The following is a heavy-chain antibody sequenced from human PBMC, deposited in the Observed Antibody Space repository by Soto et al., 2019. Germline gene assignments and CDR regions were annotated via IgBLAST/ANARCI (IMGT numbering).Heavy chain of an antibody. V-gene: IGHV3-23*01. CDR2: IRSNNDES. D-gene: IGHD1-1*01. CDR3: ARDWKTGADGIDF. J-gene: IGHJ4*02. Sequence: DVQLLESGGGLVQPGGSFRLSCPASGFTFGDYAMTWVRQRPGKGLAWVPSIRSNNDESFYADSVKGRSAISRDYSRNTLFLQMNDLRAEDTAIYYCARDWKTGADGIDFWGQGTLVAVSS. CDR1: GFTFGDYA.